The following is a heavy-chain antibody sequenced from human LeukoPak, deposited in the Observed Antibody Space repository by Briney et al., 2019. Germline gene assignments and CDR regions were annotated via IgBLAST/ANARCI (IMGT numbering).Heavy chain of an antibody. CDR2: ISYDGSNK. Sequence: GGSLRLSCAASGFTFSSYAMHWVRQAPGKGLEWVAVISYDGSNKYYADSVKGRFTISRDNSKNTLYLQMNSLRAEDTAVYYCANIVEGSRVPREAFDIWGQGTMVTVSS. D-gene: IGHD2-2*01. V-gene: IGHV3-30*04. CDR1: GFTFSSYA. CDR3: ANIVEGSRVPREAFDI. J-gene: IGHJ3*02.